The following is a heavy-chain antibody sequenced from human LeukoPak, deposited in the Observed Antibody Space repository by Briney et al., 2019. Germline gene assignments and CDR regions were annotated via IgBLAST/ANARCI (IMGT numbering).Heavy chain of an antibody. D-gene: IGHD1-26*01. J-gene: IGHJ6*02. CDR3: ARAVGYYYGMDV. Sequence: PGGSLRLSCAASGFTVSSNYMSWVRQAPGKGLEWVSVIYSGGSTYYADSVKGRFTISRDNSKNTLYLQMNSLGAEDTAVYYCARAVGYYYGMDVWGQGTTVTVSS. CDR1: GFTVSSNY. V-gene: IGHV3-53*01. CDR2: IYSGGST.